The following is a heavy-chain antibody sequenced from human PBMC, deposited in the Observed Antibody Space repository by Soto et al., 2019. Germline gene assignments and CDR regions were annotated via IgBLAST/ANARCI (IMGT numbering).Heavy chain of an antibody. Sequence: SETLSLTCAVYGGSFSGYYWSWIRQPPGKGLEWIGEINHSGSTNYNPSLKSRVTISVDTSKNQFSLKLGSVTAADTAVYYCARVARRADIAAADGSNWFDPWGQGTLVTVSS. CDR2: INHSGST. CDR1: GGSFSGYY. V-gene: IGHV4-34*01. D-gene: IGHD6-13*01. CDR3: ARVARRADIAAADGSNWFDP. J-gene: IGHJ5*02.